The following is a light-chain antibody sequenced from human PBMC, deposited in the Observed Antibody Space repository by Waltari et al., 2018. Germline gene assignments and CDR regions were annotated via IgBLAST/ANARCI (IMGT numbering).Light chain of an antibody. CDR3: CSFAGSQTVI. J-gene: IGLJ2*01. CDR2: AVS. V-gene: IGLV2-11*01. Sequence: QSALTQPRSASGSPGQSVTISCTGTSSDVGGYTYVSWYQQYPGTAPNLVIYAVSKRPSGVPDHFSGSKSVNTASLTISGLQAEDEADYYCCSFAGSQTVIFGGGTRLTVL. CDR1: SSDVGGYTY.